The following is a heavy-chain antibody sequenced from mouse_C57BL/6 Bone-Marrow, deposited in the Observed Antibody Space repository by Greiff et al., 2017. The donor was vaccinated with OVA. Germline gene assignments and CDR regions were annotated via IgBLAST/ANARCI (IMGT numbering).Heavy chain of an antibody. CDR2: INPNNGGT. D-gene: IGHD2-13*01. Sequence: EVQLQQSGPELVKPGASVKISCKASGYTFTDYYMNWVKQSHGKSLEWIGDINPNNGGTSYNQKFKAKATLTVDKSSSTAYMELRIRTSEDSAVDDCERDYSYSMDYGGQGTAVTLSS. CDR3: ERDYSYSMDY. V-gene: IGHV1-26*01. J-gene: IGHJ4*01. CDR1: GYTFTDYY.